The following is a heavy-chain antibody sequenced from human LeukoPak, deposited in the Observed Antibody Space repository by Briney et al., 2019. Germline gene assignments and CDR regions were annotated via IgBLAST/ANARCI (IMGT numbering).Heavy chain of an antibody. CDR2: IYTSGST. Sequence: SETLSLTCTVSGGSISSYYWSWIRQPAGKGLEWIGRIYTSGSTNYNPSLKSRVTMSVDTSKNQFSLKLSSVTAADTAGYYCARDRYCSGGSCYSTYYYYYMDVWGEGTTVTVSS. CDR1: GGSISSYY. J-gene: IGHJ6*03. V-gene: IGHV4-4*07. CDR3: ARDRYCSGGSCYSTYYYYYMDV. D-gene: IGHD2-15*01.